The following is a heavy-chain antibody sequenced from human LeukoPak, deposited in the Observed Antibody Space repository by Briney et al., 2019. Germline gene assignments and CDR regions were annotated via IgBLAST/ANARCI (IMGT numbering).Heavy chain of an antibody. CDR1: GGTFSSYA. V-gene: IGHV1-69*13. CDR2: IIHIFGTA. CDR3: ARDSHYYDSSGSVFDY. Sequence: WASVKVSCKASGGTFSSYAISWVRQAPGQGLEWMGGIIHIFGTANYAQKFQGRVTITADESTSTAYMELSSLRSEDTAVYYCARDSHYYDSSGSVFDYWGQGTLVTVSS. D-gene: IGHD3-22*01. J-gene: IGHJ4*02.